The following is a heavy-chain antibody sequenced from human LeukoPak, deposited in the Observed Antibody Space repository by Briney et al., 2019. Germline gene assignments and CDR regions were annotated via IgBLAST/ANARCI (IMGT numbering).Heavy chain of an antibody. Sequence: GGSLRLSCAASGFTVCSTYISWVRQAPGKGLEWVSVIYSGGSTKYADSVKARFTISRDNSKNTVYLQMNSLRAEDTAVYYCAKDRCSGGSCYYFDYWGQGTLVTVSS. J-gene: IGHJ4*02. V-gene: IGHV3-66*01. CDR1: GFTVCSTY. CDR2: IYSGGST. CDR3: AKDRCSGGSCYYFDY. D-gene: IGHD2-15*01.